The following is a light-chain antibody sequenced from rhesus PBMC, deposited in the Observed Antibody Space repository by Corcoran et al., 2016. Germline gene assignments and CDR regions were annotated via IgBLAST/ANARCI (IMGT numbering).Light chain of an antibody. Sequence: DIQMTQSPSSLSASVGDRVTITCRASENVNNYLNWYQQKPGNAPRFLIYKESTLKSGVPSRFSGSGSGQDYSYTISSLQPEDVATYYCQHGYVTPFTFGPGTKLDIK. J-gene: IGKJ3*01. CDR2: KES. CDR3: QHGYVTPFT. CDR1: ENVNNY. V-gene: IGKV1-74*01.